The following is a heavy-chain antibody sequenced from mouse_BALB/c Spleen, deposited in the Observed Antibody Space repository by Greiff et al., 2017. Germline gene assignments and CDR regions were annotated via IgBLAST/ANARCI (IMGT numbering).Heavy chain of an antibody. D-gene: IGHD3-1*01. CDR1: GFTFSSYA. J-gene: IGHJ3*01. Sequence: EVQVVESGGGLVKPGGSLKLSCAASGFTFSSYAMSWVRQSPEKRLEWVAEISSGGSYTYYPDTVTGRFTISRDNAKNTLYLEMSSLRSEDTAMYYCASRDAWFAYWGQGTLVTVSA. CDR2: ISSGGSYT. CDR3: ASRDAWFAY. V-gene: IGHV5-9-4*01.